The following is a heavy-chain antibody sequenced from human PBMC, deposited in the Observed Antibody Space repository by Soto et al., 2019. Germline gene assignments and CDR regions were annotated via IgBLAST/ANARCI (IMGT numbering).Heavy chain of an antibody. CDR2: IDPSDSYT. V-gene: IGHV5-10-1*01. J-gene: IGHJ6*02. CDR3: ARLFFGVVIGSPDYYDGMDV. CDR1: GYSFTSYW. Sequence: GESLKISCKGSGYSFTSYWISWVRQMPGKGLEWMGRIDPSDSYTNYSPSFQGHVTISADKSISTAYLQWSSLKASDTAMYYCARLFFGVVIGSPDYYDGMDVWGQGTTVTVSS. D-gene: IGHD3-3*01.